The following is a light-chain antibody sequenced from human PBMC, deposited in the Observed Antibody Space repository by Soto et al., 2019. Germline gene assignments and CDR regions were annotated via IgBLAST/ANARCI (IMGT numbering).Light chain of an antibody. V-gene: IGKV1-39*01. CDR1: QPINSF. Sequence: DIQMTQPPSSLSASVEDRVTITSRASQPINSFLSWSQQKPGQAPKLLIYTASTLQTGVPSRFSGSGSGTEFTLTITGLQPEDFATYYCHQSSSPPHTFGQGTKLEIK. J-gene: IGKJ2*01. CDR2: TAS. CDR3: HQSSSPPHT.